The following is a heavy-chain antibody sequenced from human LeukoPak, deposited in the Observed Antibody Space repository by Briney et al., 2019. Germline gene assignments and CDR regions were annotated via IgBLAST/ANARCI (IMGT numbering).Heavy chain of an antibody. CDR3: AKELSITIFGVVIPYYYYGMDV. CDR2: ISYDGSNK. Sequence: GGSLRLSCAASGFTFSSYGMHWVRQAPGKGLEWVAVISYDGSNKYYADSLKGRFTISRDNSKNTLYLQMNSLRAEDTAVYYCAKELSITIFGVVIPYYYYGMDVWGQGTTVTVSS. V-gene: IGHV3-30*18. CDR1: GFTFSSYG. J-gene: IGHJ6*02. D-gene: IGHD3-3*01.